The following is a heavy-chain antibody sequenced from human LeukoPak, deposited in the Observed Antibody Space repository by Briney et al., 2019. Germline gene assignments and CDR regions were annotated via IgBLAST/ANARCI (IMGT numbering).Heavy chain of an antibody. CDR1: GYSISSGYY. J-gene: IGHJ4*02. V-gene: IGHV4-38-2*02. Sequence: SETLSLTCTVSGYSISSGYYWGWIGQPPGKGLEWIGTIYHSGSTYYNPSLKSRVTISVDTSKTQFSLKLTSVTAADTAVYYCARVRGYCSSTICYRYYFDYWGQGTLVTVSS. D-gene: IGHD2-2*01. CDR2: IYHSGST. CDR3: ARVRGYCSSTICYRYYFDY.